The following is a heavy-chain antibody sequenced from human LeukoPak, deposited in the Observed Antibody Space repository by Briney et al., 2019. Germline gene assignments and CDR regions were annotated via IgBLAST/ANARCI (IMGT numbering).Heavy chain of an antibody. CDR3: AKCISTLDGGDVFDI. D-gene: IGHD2-15*01. J-gene: IGHJ3*02. V-gene: IGHV3-53*01. CDR2: IYSGGST. Sequence: GGSLRLSCAASGFTVSSNYMSWVRQAPGKGLEWVSVIYSGGSTYYADSMKGRFTISRDNSQDTVYLQLNGLRADDTAVYYCAKCISTLDGGDVFDIWGQGTMVTVSS. CDR1: GFTVSSNY.